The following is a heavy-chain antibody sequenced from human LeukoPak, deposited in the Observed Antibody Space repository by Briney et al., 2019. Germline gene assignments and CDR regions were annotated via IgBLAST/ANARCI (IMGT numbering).Heavy chain of an antibody. CDR2: IYYSGST. CDR3: ARGVWAYYDILTGYYFFDY. V-gene: IGHV4-59*01. J-gene: IGHJ4*02. D-gene: IGHD3-9*01. Sequence: SETLSLTCTVSGGSISSYYWSWVRQLPGKGLEWIGYIYYSGSTNYNPSLKSRVTISVDTSKNQFSLKLSSVTAADTAVYYCARGVWAYYDILTGYYFFDYWGQGTLVTVSS. CDR1: GGSISSYY.